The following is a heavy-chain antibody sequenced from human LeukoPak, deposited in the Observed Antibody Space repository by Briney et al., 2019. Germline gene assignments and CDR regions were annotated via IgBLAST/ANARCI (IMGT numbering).Heavy chain of an antibody. CDR1: GFTFSSYA. CDR3: AKTIAYSSSSPDAFDI. J-gene: IGHJ3*02. Sequence: GGSLRLSCAASGFTFSSYAMSWVRQAPGKGLEWVSAISGSGGSTYYADSVKGRFTISRDNSKNTLYLQMNSLRAEDTAVYYCAKTIAYSSSSPDAFDIWGQGTMVAVSS. D-gene: IGHD6-6*01. V-gene: IGHV3-23*01. CDR2: ISGSGGST.